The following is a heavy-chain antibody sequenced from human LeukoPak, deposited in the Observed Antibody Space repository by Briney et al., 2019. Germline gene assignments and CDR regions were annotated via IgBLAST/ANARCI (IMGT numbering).Heavy chain of an antibody. D-gene: IGHD5-18*01. Sequence: GRSLRLSCAASGFTFSSYAMHWVRQAPGKGLEWVAVISYDGSNKYYADSVKGRFNISRDNSKNTLYLQISSLRAEYTAVYYCARLTVTENFDYWGQGTLVTVSS. V-gene: IGHV3-30*04. J-gene: IGHJ4*02. CDR2: ISYDGSNK. CDR1: GFTFSSYA. CDR3: ARLTVTENFDY.